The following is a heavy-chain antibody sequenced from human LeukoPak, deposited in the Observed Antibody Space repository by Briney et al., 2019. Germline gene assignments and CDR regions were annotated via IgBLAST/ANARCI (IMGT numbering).Heavy chain of an antibody. CDR3: ASSREGYSGYDLDY. CDR2: IYHSGST. J-gene: IGHJ4*02. V-gene: IGHV4-30-2*01. Sequence: SQTLSLTCAVSGGSISSGGYSWSWIRQPPGKGLEWIGYIYHSGSTYYNPSPKSRVTISVDRSKNQFSLKLSSVTAADTAAYYCASSREGYSGYDLDYWGQGTLVTVSS. D-gene: IGHD5-12*01. CDR1: GGSISSGGYS.